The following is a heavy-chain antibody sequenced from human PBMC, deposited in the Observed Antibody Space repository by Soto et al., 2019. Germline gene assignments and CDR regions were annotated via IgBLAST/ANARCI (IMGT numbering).Heavy chain of an antibody. CDR3: ARPLGRWLQPIDY. V-gene: IGHV4-39*01. D-gene: IGHD5-12*01. Sequence: QLQLQESGPGLVKPSETLSLTCTVSGGSISSSSYYWGWIRQPPGKGLEWIGSIYYSGSTYYNPSLKSRVTISVDTSKNQFSLKLSSVTAADTAVYYCARPLGRWLQPIDYWGQGTLVTVSS. CDR2: IYYSGST. J-gene: IGHJ4*02. CDR1: GGSISSSSYY.